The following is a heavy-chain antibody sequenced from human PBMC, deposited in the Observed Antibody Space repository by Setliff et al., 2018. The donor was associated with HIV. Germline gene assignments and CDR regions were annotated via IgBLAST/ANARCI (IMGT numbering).Heavy chain of an antibody. J-gene: IGHJ4*02. D-gene: IGHD1-1*01. Sequence: SGPTLVNPTQTLTLTCTFSGLSLSTSGVGVGWIRQSPGKALEWLAFIYWNNNKHYSTSLKSRLTVTKDTSKNRVVFTVTNMDPVDTATYHCAYSGRQLRGPYFDFWGQGTPVTVSS. V-gene: IGHV2-5*01. CDR1: GLSLSTSGVG. CDR2: IYWNNNK. CDR3: AYSGRQLRGPYFDF.